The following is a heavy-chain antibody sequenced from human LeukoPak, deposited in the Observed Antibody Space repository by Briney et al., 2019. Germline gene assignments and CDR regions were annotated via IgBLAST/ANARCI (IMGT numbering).Heavy chain of an antibody. CDR3: ATYYYDSSGYYSSWYFDL. CDR2: IYHSGST. J-gene: IGHJ2*01. Sequence: PSETLSLTCAVSGYSISSGYYWGWIRQPPGKGLEWIGSIYHSGSTYYNPSLKSRVTISVDPSKNQFSLKLSSVTAADTAVYYCATYYYDSSGYYSSWYFDLWGRGTLVTVSS. D-gene: IGHD3-22*01. CDR1: GYSISSGYY. V-gene: IGHV4-38-2*01.